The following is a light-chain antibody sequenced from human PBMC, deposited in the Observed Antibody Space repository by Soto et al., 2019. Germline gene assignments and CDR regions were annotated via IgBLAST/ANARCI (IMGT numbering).Light chain of an antibody. V-gene: IGLV2-14*01. CDR1: SSDVGGYNY. Sequence: QSVLTQPASVSGSPGQSITISCTGTSSDVGGYNYVSWYQLHPGKAPKLMIHGVSERPSGVSNRFSGSKSGNTASLTISGLQAEDEADYYCASYASSVNYVFGSGTKVTVL. CDR3: ASYASSVNYV. J-gene: IGLJ1*01. CDR2: GVS.